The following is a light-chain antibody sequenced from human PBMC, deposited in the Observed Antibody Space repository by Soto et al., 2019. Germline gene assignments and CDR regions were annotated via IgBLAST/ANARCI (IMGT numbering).Light chain of an antibody. Sequence: EIVLTQSPATLSVPPGETATLSCRASQSVNNYLAWYQQKPGQAPRLLMYDPSNRATGIPARFSGSGSGTDFTLTISSLEPEDFAVYYCQQSYSTPALTFGGGTKVEIK. CDR2: DPS. CDR3: QQSYSTPALT. J-gene: IGKJ4*01. CDR1: QSVNNY. V-gene: IGKV3-11*01.